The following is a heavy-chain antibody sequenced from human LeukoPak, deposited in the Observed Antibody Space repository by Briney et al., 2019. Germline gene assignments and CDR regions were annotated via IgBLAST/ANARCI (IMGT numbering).Heavy chain of an antibody. CDR1: GFTFDDYA. CDR2: ISWDGGST. CDR3: ARDTPNFDY. Sequence: PGGSLRLSCAASGFTFDDYAMHWVRQAPGKGLEWISLISWDGGSTYYADSVKGRFTISRDNAKNSQYLQMNSLRAEDTAVYYCARDTPNFDYWGQGTLVTVSS. J-gene: IGHJ4*02. V-gene: IGHV3-43D*04.